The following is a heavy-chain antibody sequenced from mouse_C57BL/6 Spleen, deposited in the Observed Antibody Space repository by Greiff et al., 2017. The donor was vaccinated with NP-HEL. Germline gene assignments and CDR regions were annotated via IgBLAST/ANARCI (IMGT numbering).Heavy chain of an antibody. Sequence: QVQLQQPGAELVMPGASVKLSCKASGYTFTSYWMHWVKQRPGHGLEWIGEIDPSDSYTNYNQKFKGKSTLTVDKSSSTAYMQLSSLTSEDSAVYYCARKNYDGYSAWFAYWGQGTLVTVSA. D-gene: IGHD2-3*01. V-gene: IGHV1-69*01. CDR3: ARKNYDGYSAWFAY. CDR1: GYTFTSYW. CDR2: IDPSDSYT. J-gene: IGHJ3*01.